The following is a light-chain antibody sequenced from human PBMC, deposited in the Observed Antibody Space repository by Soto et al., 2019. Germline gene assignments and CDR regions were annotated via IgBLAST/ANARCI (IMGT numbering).Light chain of an antibody. CDR3: QQYFSPPVT. CDR1: QXXXYRSNSKNY. J-gene: IGKJ4*01. V-gene: IGKV4-1*01. Sequence: IFMTHSPYSLAVACVDSATXVXXXXQXXXYRSNSKNYLAWYQQRPGHPPKLXIHWASTRESGVPDRFSGSGSGTDFTLTISSLQAEDVAVYYCQQYFSPPVTFGGGTKVDIK. CDR2: WAS.